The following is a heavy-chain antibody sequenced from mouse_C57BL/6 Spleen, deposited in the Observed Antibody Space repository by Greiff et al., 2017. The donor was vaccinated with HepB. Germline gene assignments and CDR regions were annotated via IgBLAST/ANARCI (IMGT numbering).Heavy chain of an antibody. V-gene: IGHV1-80*01. CDR3: AGDYDYDGGFAY. D-gene: IGHD2-4*01. J-gene: IGHJ3*01. CDR1: GYAFSSYW. CDR2: IYPGDGDT. Sequence: QVQLQQSGAELVKPGASVKISCKASGYAFSSYWMNWVKQRPGKGLEWIGQIYPGDGDTNYNGKFKGKATLTADKTSSTAYMQLSSLTSEDSAVYCCAGDYDYDGGFAYWGQGTLVTVSA.